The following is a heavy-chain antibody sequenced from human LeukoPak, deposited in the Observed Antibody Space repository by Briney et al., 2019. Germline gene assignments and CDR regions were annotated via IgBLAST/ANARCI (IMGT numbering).Heavy chain of an antibody. J-gene: IGHJ4*02. CDR3: ATSTSTTFVY. CDR1: GYTFTSYD. V-gene: IGHV1-8*01. Sequence: GASVKVSCKASGYTFTSYDIYWVRQATGQGLEWMGWMNPNNDNAGYAQKFQGRVTMTRDTSISTAYMELSSLRSEDTGVYYCATSTSTTFVYWGQGTLVTVSS. CDR2: MNPNNDNA. D-gene: IGHD1-1*01.